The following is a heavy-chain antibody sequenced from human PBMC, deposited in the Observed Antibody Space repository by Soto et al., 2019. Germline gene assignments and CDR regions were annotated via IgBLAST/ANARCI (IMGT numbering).Heavy chain of an antibody. D-gene: IGHD2-21*02. CDR3: ARHLTSTVVTPGGDYYYYYGMDV. CDR1: GYSFTSYW. J-gene: IGHJ6*02. Sequence: GESLKISCKGSGYSFTSYWINWVRQMPGKGLEWMGRIDPTDSYTNYSPSFQGHVTISVDKSISTAYLQWSSLKASDTAMYYCARHLTSTVVTPGGDYYYYYGMDVWGQGTTVTVSS. V-gene: IGHV5-10-1*01. CDR2: IDPTDSYT.